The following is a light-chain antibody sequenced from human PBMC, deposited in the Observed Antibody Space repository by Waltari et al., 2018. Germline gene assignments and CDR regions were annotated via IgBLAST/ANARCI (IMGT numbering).Light chain of an antibody. Sequence: QSALTQPASVSGSPGQSITISCPGTRSDVGGFNFCSWYQQHPGKAPKLMIYEVSNRPSGVSNRFSGSKSGNTASLTISGLQAEDEADYYCSSYTSSSVVFGGGTKLTVL. CDR1: RSDVGGFNF. CDR3: SSYTSSSVV. CDR2: EVS. V-gene: IGLV2-14*01. J-gene: IGLJ2*01.